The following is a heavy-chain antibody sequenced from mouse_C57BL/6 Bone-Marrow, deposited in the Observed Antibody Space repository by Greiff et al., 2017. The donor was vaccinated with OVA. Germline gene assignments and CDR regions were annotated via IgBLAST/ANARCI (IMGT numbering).Heavy chain of an antibody. CDR1: GFTFSDYG. V-gene: IGHV5-17*01. Sequence: EVQVEESGGGLVKPGGSLKLSCAASGFTFSDYGMHWVRQAPEKGLEWVAYISSGSSSIYYAHTVKGRFTFSRDNAKTTLFLQMTRLRSEDAAIYCCRRPYSNDQDAMDYWGQGTSVTVSS. D-gene: IGHD2-12*01. CDR2: ISSGSSSI. J-gene: IGHJ4*01. CDR3: RRPYSNDQDAMDY.